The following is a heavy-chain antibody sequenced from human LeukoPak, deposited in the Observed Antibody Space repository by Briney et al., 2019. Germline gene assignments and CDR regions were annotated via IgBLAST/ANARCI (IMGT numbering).Heavy chain of an antibody. CDR1: GFTFSNSD. Sequence: PGGSLRLSCAASGFTFSNSDMHWVRQAPGKGLEWVAVIWDNGNNKYYGDSVNGRFTISRDNSKNTLHLQMNSLRPEDSAIYYCAKGGHCTSTNCYYFDSWGQGALVTVSA. CDR3: AKGGHCTSTNCYYFDS. CDR2: IWDNGNNK. J-gene: IGHJ4*02. D-gene: IGHD2-2*01. V-gene: IGHV3-33*06.